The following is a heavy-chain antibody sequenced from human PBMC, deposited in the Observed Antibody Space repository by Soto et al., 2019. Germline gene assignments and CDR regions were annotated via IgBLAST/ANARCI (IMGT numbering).Heavy chain of an antibody. D-gene: IGHD3-9*01. V-gene: IGHV3-73*02. CDR3: TTPSINYDILTDYFNY. J-gene: IGHJ4*02. CDR1: GFTFSGSA. CDR2: IRSKANSDAT. Sequence: EVQLVESGGGLVQPGGSLKLSCAASGFTFSGSAMHWVRQAPGKGLEWVGRIRSKANSDATVYAASVKGRFTISRDDSKNTAYLQMNSRKTEDTAGYYCTTPSINYDILTDYFNYWGQGSLVTVSS.